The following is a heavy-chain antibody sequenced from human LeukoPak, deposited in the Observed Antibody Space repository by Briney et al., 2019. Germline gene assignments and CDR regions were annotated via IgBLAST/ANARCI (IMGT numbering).Heavy chain of an antibody. D-gene: IGHD4-23*01. CDR3: ARDKVVTPAGWFDP. CDR2: IYYSGST. J-gene: IGHJ5*02. Sequence: SETLSLTCTVSGGSISSYYWSWIRQPPGKGLEWIGYIYYSGSTNYNPSLKSRVTISVDTSKNQFSLKLSSVTAADTAVYYCARDKVVTPAGWFDPWGQGTLVTVSS. CDR1: GGSISSYY. V-gene: IGHV4-59*01.